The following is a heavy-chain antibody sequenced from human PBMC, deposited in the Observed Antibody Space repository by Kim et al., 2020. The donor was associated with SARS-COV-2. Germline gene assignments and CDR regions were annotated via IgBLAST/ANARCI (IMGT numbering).Heavy chain of an antibody. Sequence: ASVKVSCKASGYTFTSYYMHWVRQAPGQGLEWMGIINPSGGSTSYAQKFQGRVTMTRDTSTSTVYMELSSLRSEDTAVYYCAREGDPEQLVLWFDPWGQGTLVTVSS. V-gene: IGHV1-46*01. D-gene: IGHD1-1*01. CDR2: INPSGGST. CDR3: AREGDPEQLVLWFDP. CDR1: GYTFTSYY. J-gene: IGHJ5*02.